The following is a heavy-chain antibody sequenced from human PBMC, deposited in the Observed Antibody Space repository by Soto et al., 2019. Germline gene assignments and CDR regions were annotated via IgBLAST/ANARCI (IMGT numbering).Heavy chain of an antibody. V-gene: IGHV3-7*01. CDR1: GFTFSSYW. D-gene: IGHD3-22*01. J-gene: IGHJ4*02. CDR2: IKQDGSEK. Sequence: PGGSLRLSCAASGFTFSSYWMSWVRQAPGKGLEWVANIKQDGSEKYYVDSVKGRFTISRDNAKNSLYLQMNSLRAEDTAVYYCVRVPNYYDSSGYYLFDYWGQGTLVTVSS. CDR3: VRVPNYYDSSGYYLFDY.